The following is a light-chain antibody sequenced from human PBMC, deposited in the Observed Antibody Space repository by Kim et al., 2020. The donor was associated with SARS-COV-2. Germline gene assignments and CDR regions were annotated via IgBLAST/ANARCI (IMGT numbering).Light chain of an antibody. Sequence: TTTCHGPSSGVGGENYVSWYQQHPGKAPNLVIYEVGNRPSGVSNRFSGSKSGNTASLTLSGLQAEDEAEYYCSSYTSSTTLGVFGGGTQLTVL. CDR2: EVG. CDR3: SSYTSSTTLGV. CDR1: SSGVGGENY. J-gene: IGLJ2*01. V-gene: IGLV2-14*01.